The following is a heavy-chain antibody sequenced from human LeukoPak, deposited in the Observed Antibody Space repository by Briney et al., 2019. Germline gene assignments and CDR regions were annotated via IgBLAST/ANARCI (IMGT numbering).Heavy chain of an antibody. D-gene: IGHD3-3*01. J-gene: IGHJ4*02. V-gene: IGHV4-4*02. CDR3: AREGGFYRPLDY. CDR2: VHLDGRT. CDR1: GGSVINTNW. Sequence: SGTLSLTCGVSGGSVINTNWWTWVRQPPGKGLEWIGEVHLDGRTNYNPSLESRLTMSVDVSENQVSLKLTSVAAADTAVYYCAREGGFYRPLDYSGQGTLVTVSS.